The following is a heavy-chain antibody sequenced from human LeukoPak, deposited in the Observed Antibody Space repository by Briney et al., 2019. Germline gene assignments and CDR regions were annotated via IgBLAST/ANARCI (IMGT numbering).Heavy chain of an antibody. CDR1: GFTVSNNF. J-gene: IGHJ4*02. V-gene: IGHV3-66*01. D-gene: IGHD4-23*01. Sequence: PGGSLRLSCAASGFTVSNNFMNWVRQAPGKGLEWVSVIFDVGNTYYEASVKGRFTISRDNSKNTLYLQMNSLRVEDTAVYYCRRDAPAGGKLDSWGQGTMVTVSS. CDR3: RRDAPAGGKLDS. CDR2: IFDVGNT.